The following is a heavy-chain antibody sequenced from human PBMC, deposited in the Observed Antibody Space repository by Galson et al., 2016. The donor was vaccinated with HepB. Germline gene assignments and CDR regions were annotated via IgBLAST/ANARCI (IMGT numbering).Heavy chain of an antibody. CDR3: ARQGNSSHRHYNAAIYDS. J-gene: IGHJ4*02. V-gene: IGHV4-39*01. Sequence: SETLSLTCTVSGGSITSSNYYWAWIRQPPGQGLECIGTIYYSGSTYYKPSLKSRLSISVDTSKSQFSLKLKSVTAADTAVYYCARQGNSSHRHYNAAIYDSWGLGTLVTVSS. D-gene: IGHD6-13*01. CDR1: GGSITSSNYY. CDR2: IYYSGST.